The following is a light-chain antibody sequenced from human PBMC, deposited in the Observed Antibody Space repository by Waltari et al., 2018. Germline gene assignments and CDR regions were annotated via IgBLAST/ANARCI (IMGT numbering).Light chain of an antibody. CDR1: QNVFYNDNNKNY. CDR3: HQHYTTPWT. Sequence: DIVMTQSPDSLAVSLGERATINCKSSQNVFYNDNNKNYLTWYQQKPGQSPQLLIYWASTRESGVPDRFIGSGSGTDFTLTISSLQAEDVAVYYCHQHYTTPWTFGQGTQVEL. V-gene: IGKV4-1*01. J-gene: IGKJ1*01. CDR2: WAS.